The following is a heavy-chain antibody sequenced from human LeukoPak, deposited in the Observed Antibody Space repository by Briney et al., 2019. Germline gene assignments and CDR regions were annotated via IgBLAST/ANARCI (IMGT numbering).Heavy chain of an antibody. CDR2: INPTSGGT. Sequence: GASVKVSCKASRYTFTGYYMHWVRQAPGQGLEWMGRINPTSGGTNYAQKFQGRVTMNADTSISTAYMELSRLRSDDTAVYYCARLDDYYDSSGYPNVVDYWGQGTLVTVSA. CDR3: ARLDDYYDSSGYPNVVDY. V-gene: IGHV1-2*06. CDR1: RYTFTGYY. D-gene: IGHD3-22*01. J-gene: IGHJ4*02.